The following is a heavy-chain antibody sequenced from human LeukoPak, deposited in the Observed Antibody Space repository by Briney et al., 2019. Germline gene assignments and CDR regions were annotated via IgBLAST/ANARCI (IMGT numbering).Heavy chain of an antibody. Sequence: PGGSLRLSCAASGFTFSDYYMSWIRQAPGKGLEWVSYISSSGSTIYYADSVKGRFTISRDNAKNSLYLQMNSLRAEDTAVCYCARDLNVYSGYGHFDYWGQGTLVTVSS. CDR2: ISSSGSTI. D-gene: IGHD5-12*01. V-gene: IGHV3-11*01. CDR3: ARDLNVYSGYGHFDY. J-gene: IGHJ4*02. CDR1: GFTFSDYY.